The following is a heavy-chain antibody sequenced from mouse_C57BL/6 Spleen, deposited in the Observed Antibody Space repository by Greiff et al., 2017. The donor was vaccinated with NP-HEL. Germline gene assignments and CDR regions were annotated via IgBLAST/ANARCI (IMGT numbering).Heavy chain of an antibody. CDR3: ARTGESYYYGSPFDY. CDR2: IWSGGST. D-gene: IGHD1-1*01. Sequence: QVQLQQSGPGLVQPSQSLSITCTASGFSLTSYGVHWVRQSPGKGLEWLGVIWSGGSTDYNAAFISRLSISKDNSKGQVFFKMNSLQADDTAVYYCARTGESYYYGSPFDYWGQGTTLTVSS. V-gene: IGHV2-2*01. J-gene: IGHJ2*01. CDR1: GFSLTSYG.